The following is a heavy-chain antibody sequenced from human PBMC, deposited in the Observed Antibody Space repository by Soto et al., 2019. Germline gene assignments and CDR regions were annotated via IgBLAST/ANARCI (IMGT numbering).Heavy chain of an antibody. J-gene: IGHJ6*02. D-gene: IGHD3-10*01. CDR1: GGSFSGYY. CDR3: ARSTTMVRGVMKKGEAGHYYGMAV. CDR2: INHSGST. Sequence: SETLSLTCAVYGGSFSGYYWSWIRQPPGKGLEWIGEINHSGSTNYNPSLKSRVTISVDTSKNQFSLKLSSVTAADTAVYYCARSTTMVRGVMKKGEAGHYYGMAVWGQGTTVTVSS. V-gene: IGHV4-34*01.